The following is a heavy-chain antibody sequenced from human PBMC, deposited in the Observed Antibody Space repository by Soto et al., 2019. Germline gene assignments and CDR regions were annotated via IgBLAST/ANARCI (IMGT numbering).Heavy chain of an antibody. CDR3: VKDGGYCSSATCYSPRNHYFDS. D-gene: IGHD2-2*01. J-gene: IGHJ4*02. V-gene: IGHV3-7*03. CDR1: GFSFSDYW. Sequence: PGGSLRLSCVASGFSFSDYWMSWVRQAPGEGPEWVANIKFDGSEKQYVDSVRGRFSISRDNFRNSLFLQMNSLRAGDTAIYYCVKDGGYCSSATCYSPRNHYFDSWGQGTLVTVSS. CDR2: IKFDGSEK.